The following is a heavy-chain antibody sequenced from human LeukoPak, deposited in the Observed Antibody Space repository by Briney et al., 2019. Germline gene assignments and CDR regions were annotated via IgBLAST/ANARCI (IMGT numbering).Heavy chain of an antibody. CDR3: ARSAYRNGYDSLDY. D-gene: IGHD5-18*01. J-gene: IGHJ4*02. V-gene: IGHV4-59*01. Sequence: PSETLSLTCAVYGGSFSGYYWSWIRQPPGKGLEWIGYIYYSGSTNYNPSLKSRVTISVDTSKNQFSLKLSSVTAAGTAVYYCARSAYRNGYDSLDYWGQGTLVTVSS. CDR2: IYYSGST. CDR1: GGSFSGYY.